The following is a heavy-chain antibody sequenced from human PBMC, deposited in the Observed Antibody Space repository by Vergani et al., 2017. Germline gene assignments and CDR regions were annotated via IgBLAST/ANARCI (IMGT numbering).Heavy chain of an antibody. V-gene: IGHV1-69*01. CDR1: GGTFSSYA. Sequence: QVQLVQSGAEVKKPGSSVKVSCKASGGTFSSYAISWVRQAPGQGLEWMGGIIPIFGTANYAQKFQGRVTITADESTSTAYMELSSLRSEDTAVYYCARARSFWVGELLDILDNWFDPWGQGTLVTVSS. D-gene: IGHD3-10*01. CDR2: IIPIFGTA. CDR3: ARARSFWVGELLDILDNWFDP. J-gene: IGHJ5*02.